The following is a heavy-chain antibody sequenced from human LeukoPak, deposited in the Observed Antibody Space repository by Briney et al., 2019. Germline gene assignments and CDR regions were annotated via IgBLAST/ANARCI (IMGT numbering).Heavy chain of an antibody. CDR3: ARNFDWVQSFDI. CDR2: IKEDGSVR. V-gene: IGHV3-7*01. Sequence: PGGSLRLSCAASGFTFTTYWMSWVRQAPGKGLEWVANIKEDGSVRYYVDSVKGRFTISRDNAKNSLYLRMNSLRAEDTAVYYCARNFDWVQSFDIWGQGTMVTVSS. D-gene: IGHD3-16*01. CDR1: GFTFTTYW. J-gene: IGHJ3*02.